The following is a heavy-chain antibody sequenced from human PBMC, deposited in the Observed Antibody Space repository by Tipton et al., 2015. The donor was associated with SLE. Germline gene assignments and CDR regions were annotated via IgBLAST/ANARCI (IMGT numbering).Heavy chain of an antibody. Sequence: TLSLTCTVSGDSISRNSYYWSWIRQPAGKGLEWIGYIYYSGSTYYNPSLKSRVTISVDTSKNQFSLKLSSVTAADTAVYYCARDHSSSPAYFQHWGQGTLVTVSS. V-gene: IGHV4-31*03. CDR1: GDSISRNSYY. CDR3: ARDHSSSPAYFQH. D-gene: IGHD6-6*01. CDR2: IYYSGST. J-gene: IGHJ1*01.